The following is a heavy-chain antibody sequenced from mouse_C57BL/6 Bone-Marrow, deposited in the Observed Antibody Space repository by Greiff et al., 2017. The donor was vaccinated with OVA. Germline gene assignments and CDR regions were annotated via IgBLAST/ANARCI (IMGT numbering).Heavy chain of an antibody. CDR3: ARGDGSRYGWYFDV. J-gene: IGHJ1*03. V-gene: IGHV1-69*01. D-gene: IGHD1-1*01. CDR1: GYTFTSYW. CDR2: IDPSDSYT. Sequence: VQLQQPGAELVMPGASVKLSCKASGYTFTSYWMHWVKQRPGQGLEWIGEIDPSDSYTNYNQKFKGKSTLTVDKSSSTAYMQRSSLTSEDSAVYYWARGDGSRYGWYFDVWGTGTTGTVSS.